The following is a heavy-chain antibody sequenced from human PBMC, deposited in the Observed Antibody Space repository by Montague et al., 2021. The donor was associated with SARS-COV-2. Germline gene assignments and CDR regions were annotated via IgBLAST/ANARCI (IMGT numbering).Heavy chain of an antibody. D-gene: IGHD6-19*01. Sequence: SETLSLTCTVSGGSISSYYWSWIRQPPGKGLEWNGYIYYSGSTNSNPSLKSRVTISVDTSKNQFSLKLSSVTAADTAVYYCARGSGWMGNAFDIWGQGTMVTVSS. V-gene: IGHV4-59*01. CDR1: GGSISSYY. J-gene: IGHJ3*02. CDR3: ARGSGWMGNAFDI. CDR2: IYYSGST.